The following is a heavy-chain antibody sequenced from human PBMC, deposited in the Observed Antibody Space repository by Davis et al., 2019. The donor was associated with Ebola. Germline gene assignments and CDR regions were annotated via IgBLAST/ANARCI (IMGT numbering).Heavy chain of an antibody. D-gene: IGHD3-9*01. CDR2: ISHDGSNK. V-gene: IGHV3-30*18. Sequence: PGGSLRLSCEASGFTFSSYGMHWVRQAPGKGLEWVAVISHDGSNKYYADSVKGRFTISRDNPKNTLYLQMNSLRAEDTAAYYCAKSNYDILTGYHDVFHIWGQGTMVTVSS. CDR3: AKSNYDILTGYHDVFHI. J-gene: IGHJ3*02. CDR1: GFTFSSYG.